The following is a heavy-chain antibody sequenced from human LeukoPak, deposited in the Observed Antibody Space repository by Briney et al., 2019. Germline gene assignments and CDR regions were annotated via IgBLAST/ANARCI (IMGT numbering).Heavy chain of an antibody. V-gene: IGHV4-34*01. J-gene: IGHJ4*02. Sequence: SETLSLTCAVYGGSFSGYYWSWIRQPPGKGLEWIGEINHSGSTNYNPSLKSRVTISVDTSKNQFSLKLSSVTAADTAVYYCARHQGVYYYFDYWGQGTLVTVSS. CDR1: GGSFSGYY. CDR3: ARHQGVYYYFDY. CDR2: INHSGST. D-gene: IGHD3-10*01.